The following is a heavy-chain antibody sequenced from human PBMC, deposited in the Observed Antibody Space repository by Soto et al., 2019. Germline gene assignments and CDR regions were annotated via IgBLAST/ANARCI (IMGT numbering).Heavy chain of an antibody. J-gene: IGHJ3*02. CDR3: ARDLSETYCSGGSCYSGAFDI. V-gene: IGHV1-3*01. CDR1: GYTFTSYA. D-gene: IGHD2-15*01. Sequence: QVELVQSGAEVKKPGASVKVSCKASGYTFTSYAMHWVRQAPGQRLEWMGWINAGNGNTKYSQKFQGRVTITRDTSASTAYMELSSLRSEDTAVYYCARDLSETYCSGGSCYSGAFDIWGQGTMVTVSS. CDR2: INAGNGNT.